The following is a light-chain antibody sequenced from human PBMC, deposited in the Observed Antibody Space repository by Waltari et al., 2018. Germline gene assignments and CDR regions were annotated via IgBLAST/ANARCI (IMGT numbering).Light chain of an antibody. CDR1: SSDIGGYNF. CDR3: GSFGGTNNFVV. J-gene: IGLJ2*01. CDR2: EVT. V-gene: IGLV2-8*01. Sequence: QSALTQPPSASGSPGQSVTISCTGTSSDIGGYNFVSWYQRLPGKAPKLIIYEVTKRPPGVPDRFSGSKSGNTASLIVSGLQADDEADYFCGSFGGTNNFVVFGGGTRLTVL.